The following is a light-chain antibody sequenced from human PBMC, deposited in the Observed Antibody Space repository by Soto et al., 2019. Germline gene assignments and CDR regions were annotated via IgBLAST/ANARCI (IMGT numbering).Light chain of an antibody. J-gene: IGKJ5*01. CDR1: QSVSSSY. Sequence: ITLTQSPGTLVFFPPERATLSCGTSQSVSSSYLAWYQQNPGQAPRLLIAGAPTRATGIPARFSGGGSGTEFTLTIRSLQSEDFAVYYCQQYNNWPITFGQGTRLEIK. V-gene: IGKV3-15*01. CDR2: GAP. CDR3: QQYNNWPIT.